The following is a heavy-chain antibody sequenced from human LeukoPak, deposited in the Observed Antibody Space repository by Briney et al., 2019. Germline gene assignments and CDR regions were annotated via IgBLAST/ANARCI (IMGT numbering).Heavy chain of an antibody. CDR2: IYHSGST. CDR1: GGSISSGGYY. CDR3: ARDINQLWFNAFDI. J-gene: IGHJ3*02. D-gene: IGHD5-18*01. V-gene: IGHV4-30-2*01. Sequence: TSETLSLTCTVSGGSISSGGYYWSWIRQPPGKGLEWIGYIYHSGSTYYNPSLKSRVTISVDTSKNQFSLKLSSVTAADTAVYYCARDINQLWFNAFDIWGQGTMVTVSS.